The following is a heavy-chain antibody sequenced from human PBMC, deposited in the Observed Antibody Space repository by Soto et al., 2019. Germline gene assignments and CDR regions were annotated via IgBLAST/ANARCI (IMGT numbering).Heavy chain of an antibody. J-gene: IGHJ3*02. CDR1: GASIRSFN. V-gene: IGHV4-4*07. CDR3: ARLQYTVVTALDI. D-gene: IGHD2-15*01. Sequence: PSETLSLTCSVSGASIRSFNWNWVRQPAGKGPEWVGRLNIAGTINYNPSLKSRITMSMDTSKNQISLHLRSVTAADTAIYYCARLQYTVVTALDIWGQGTMVTVSS. CDR2: LNIAGTI.